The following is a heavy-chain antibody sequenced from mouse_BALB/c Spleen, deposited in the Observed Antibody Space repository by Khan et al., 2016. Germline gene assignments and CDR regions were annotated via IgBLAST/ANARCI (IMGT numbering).Heavy chain of an antibody. CDR1: GFSLIAYG. D-gene: IGHD2-2*01. J-gene: IGHJ4*01. Sequence: QVQLKQSGPGLVAPSQSLSITCTVSGFSLIAYGVNWVRQPPGKSLAWLGMIWGDGTTDYNSALKSRLNITKDNSKSQVFLKMNSLQTDDTARYYCARDGWGYYAMDYWGQGTSVTVSS. CDR3: ARDGWGYYAMDY. V-gene: IGHV2-6-7*01. CDR2: IWGDGTT.